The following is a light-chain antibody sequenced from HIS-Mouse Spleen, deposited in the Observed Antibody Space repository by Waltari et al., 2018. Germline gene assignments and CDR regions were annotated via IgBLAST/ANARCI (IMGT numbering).Light chain of an antibody. J-gene: IGLJ1*01. CDR3: SSYAGSNNYV. Sequence: QSALTQPPSASGSPGQPVTLSCTGPISDVGGYNVVSWYQQHPGKAPKLMIYEVSKRPSGVPDRFSGSKSGNTASLTVSGLQAEDEADYYCSSYAGSNNYVFGTGTKVTVL. CDR1: ISDVGGYNV. V-gene: IGLV2-8*01. CDR2: EVS.